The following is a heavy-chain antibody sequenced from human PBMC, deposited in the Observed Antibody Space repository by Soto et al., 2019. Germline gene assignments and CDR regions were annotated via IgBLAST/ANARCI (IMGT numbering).Heavy chain of an antibody. CDR2: INPYNANT. CDR1: GYTFTNYG. V-gene: IGHV1-18*04. D-gene: IGHD6-6*01. J-gene: IGHJ4*02. CDR3: ARDQLAAIDY. Sequence: QVPLVQSGAEVKNPGASVKVSCKASGYTFTNYGISWVRQAPGQELEWMGWINPYNANTRYGQKVQGRVTMTTDTSTSTAYMELTSLRSDDTGVYYCARDQLAAIDYWGQGTLVTVSS.